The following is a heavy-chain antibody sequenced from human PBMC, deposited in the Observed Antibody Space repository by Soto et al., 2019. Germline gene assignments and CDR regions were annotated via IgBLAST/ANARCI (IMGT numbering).Heavy chain of an antibody. J-gene: IGHJ4*02. Sequence: ASVKVSCKASGYTFTSYYMHWVRQAPGQGLEWMGIINASGGSTSYAQKFQGRVTMTRDTSTSTVYMELSSLRSEDTAVYYCAIIQTTVTTSGYWCQATLGTVSS. CDR2: INASGGST. D-gene: IGHD4-17*01. CDR1: GYTFTSYY. V-gene: IGHV1-46*03. CDR3: AIIQTTVTTSGY.